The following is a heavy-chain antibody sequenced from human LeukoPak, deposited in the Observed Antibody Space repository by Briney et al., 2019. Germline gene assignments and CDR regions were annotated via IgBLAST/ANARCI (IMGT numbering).Heavy chain of an antibody. CDR1: GGSISSGSYY. Sequence: SETLSLTCTVSGGSISSGSYYWSWIRQPAGKGLEWIGRIYTSGSTNYNPSLKSRDTISVDTSKNQFSLKLSSVTAADTAVYYCARDAGYYYYYMDVWGKGTTVTVSS. J-gene: IGHJ6*03. CDR3: ARDAGYYYYYMDV. CDR2: IYTSGST. V-gene: IGHV4-61*02.